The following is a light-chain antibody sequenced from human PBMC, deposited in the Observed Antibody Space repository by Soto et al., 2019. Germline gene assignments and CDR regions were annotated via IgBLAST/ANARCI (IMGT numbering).Light chain of an antibody. CDR3: QQFGSSIPHT. Sequence: EIVMTQSPATLSVSPGERATLSCRASQSVYNNLAWYQQKPGQAPRLLIYGASTRATGIPARFSGSGSGTEFTLTISRLEPEDFGVYYCQQFGSSIPHTFGQGTKLEIK. J-gene: IGKJ2*01. CDR1: QSVYNN. CDR2: GAS. V-gene: IGKV3-15*01.